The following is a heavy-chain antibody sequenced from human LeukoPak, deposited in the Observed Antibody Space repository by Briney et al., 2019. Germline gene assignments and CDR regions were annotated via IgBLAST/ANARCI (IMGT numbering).Heavy chain of an antibody. CDR3: ARVGITGTWYYYGMDV. CDR2: ISAYNDNT. D-gene: IGHD1-7*01. V-gene: IGHV1-18*01. CDR1: GYTFTIYV. Sequence: ATVNVPCKASGYTFTIYVISWVRQAPGQGLEWMGCISAYNDNTTYAQNLQGRVTINTDTPTSTAYMELRNLRSDDTAVYYCARVGITGTWYYYGMDVWGQGTTVTVSS. J-gene: IGHJ6*02.